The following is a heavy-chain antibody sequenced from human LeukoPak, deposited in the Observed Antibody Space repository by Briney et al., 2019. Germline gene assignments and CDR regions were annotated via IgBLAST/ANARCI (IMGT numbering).Heavy chain of an antibody. CDR1: GGSISSYY. D-gene: IGHD1-7*01. CDR2: IYTSGST. Sequence: SETLSLTCTVSGGSISSYYWNWIRQPPGKGLELIGHIYTSGSTNYNPSLKSRVTISVDTSKNQFSLKLSSVTAADTAVYSCARHTWVGNWNYGENWFDPWGQGTLVTVSS. V-gene: IGHV4-4*09. CDR3: ARHTWVGNWNYGENWFDP. J-gene: IGHJ5*02.